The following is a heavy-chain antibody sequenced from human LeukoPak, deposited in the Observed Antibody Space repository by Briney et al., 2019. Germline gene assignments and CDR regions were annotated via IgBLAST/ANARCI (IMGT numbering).Heavy chain of an antibody. Sequence: GGSLRLSCAASGFIFSSYGLHWVRQAPGKGLEWVAFIRYDGSNKYYADSVKGRFTISRDNSKNTLYLQMNSLRAEDTAMYYCAKGTGYYDSSGYYYTDYNAFDIWGQGTMVTVSS. V-gene: IGHV3-30*02. D-gene: IGHD3-22*01. CDR2: IRYDGSNK. CDR1: GFIFSSYG. J-gene: IGHJ3*02. CDR3: AKGTGYYDSSGYYYTDYNAFDI.